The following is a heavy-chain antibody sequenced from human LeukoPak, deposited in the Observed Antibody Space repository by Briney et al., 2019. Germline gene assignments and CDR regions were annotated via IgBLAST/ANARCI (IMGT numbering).Heavy chain of an antibody. CDR1: GYSISNGYY. V-gene: IGHV4-38-2*01. Sequence: PSETLSLTCAVSGYSISNGYYWGRVRQPPGKGLEWIATIFESGSTYYSPSLKSRVAISVDTSRNQFSLKLGSVTAADTAVYFCTRHSRWGIIPWAFDIWGQGTMVTVSS. J-gene: IGHJ3*02. D-gene: IGHD3-16*01. CDR2: IFESGST. CDR3: TRHSRWGIIPWAFDI.